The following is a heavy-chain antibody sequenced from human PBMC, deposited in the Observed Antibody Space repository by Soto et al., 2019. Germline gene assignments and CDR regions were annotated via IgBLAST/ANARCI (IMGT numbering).Heavy chain of an antibody. CDR1: GGSISSSSYY. CDR2: IYYSGST. D-gene: IGHD6-6*01. V-gene: IGHV4-39*01. CDR3: ASMEGSSSSYGMDV. Sequence: SETLSLTCTVSGGSISSSSYYWGWIRQPPGKGLEWIGSIYYSGSTYYNPSLKSRVTISVETSKNQFSLKLSSVTAADTAVYYCASMEGSSSSYGMDVWGQGTTVTVSS. J-gene: IGHJ6*02.